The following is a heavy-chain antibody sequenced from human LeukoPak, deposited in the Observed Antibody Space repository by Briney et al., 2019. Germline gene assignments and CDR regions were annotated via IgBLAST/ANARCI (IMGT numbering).Heavy chain of an antibody. V-gene: IGHV4-34*01. CDR1: GGSFSGYY. Sequence: SETLSLTCAVYGGSFSGYYWSWIRQPPGKGLEWIGEINHSGSTNYNPSLKSRVTISVDTSKNQFSLKLSSVTAAETVVYYCARGGYSSSWGMEGYFDYWGQGTLVTVSS. CDR2: INHSGST. CDR3: ARGGYSSSWGMEGYFDY. D-gene: IGHD6-13*01. J-gene: IGHJ4*02.